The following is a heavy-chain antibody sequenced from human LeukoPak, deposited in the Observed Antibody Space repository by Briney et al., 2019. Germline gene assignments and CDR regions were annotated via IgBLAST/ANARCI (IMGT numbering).Heavy chain of an antibody. CDR2: IYTSGST. V-gene: IGHV4-39*07. J-gene: IGHJ2*01. Sequence: PSETLSLTCTVSGGSISSSSYYWGWIRQPPGKGLEWIGRIYTSGSTNYNPSLKSRVTTSVDTSKNQFSLKLSSVTAADTAVYYCARDPIAAAGWYFDLWGRGTLVTVSS. D-gene: IGHD6-13*01. CDR1: GGSISSSSYY. CDR3: ARDPIAAAGWYFDL.